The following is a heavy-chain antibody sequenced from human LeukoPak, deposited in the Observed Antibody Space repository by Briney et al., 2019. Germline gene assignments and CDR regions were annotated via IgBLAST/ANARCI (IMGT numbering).Heavy chain of an antibody. CDR3: ARAKRWRLEPNAFDI. Sequence: SETLSLTCAVYGGSFSGYYWSWIRQPPGKGLEWIGEINHSGSTNYNPSLKSRVTISVDTSKNQFSLKLSSVTAADTAVYYCARAKRWRLEPNAFDIWGQGTMVTVSS. V-gene: IGHV4-34*01. J-gene: IGHJ3*02. CDR1: GGSFSGYY. D-gene: IGHD5-24*01. CDR2: INHSGST.